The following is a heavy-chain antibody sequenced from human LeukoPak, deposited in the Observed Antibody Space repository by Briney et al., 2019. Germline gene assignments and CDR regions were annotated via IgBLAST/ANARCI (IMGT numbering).Heavy chain of an antibody. D-gene: IGHD3-10*02. CDR1: GFNFIEYG. CDR3: AELGITMIGGV. Sequence: PGGSPRLSCTGSGFNFIEYGINWVRQAPGKGLEWVSYISSSGSTIYYADSVKGRFTISRDNAKNSLYLQMNSLRAEDTAVYYCAELGITMIGGVWGKGTTVTISS. J-gene: IGHJ6*04. CDR2: ISSSGSTI. V-gene: IGHV3-48*03.